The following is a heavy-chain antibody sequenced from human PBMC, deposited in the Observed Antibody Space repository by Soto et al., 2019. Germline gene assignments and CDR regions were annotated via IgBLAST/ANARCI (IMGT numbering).Heavy chain of an antibody. CDR3: ARGYGDYYYYYGMDV. CDR2: IIPIFGTA. V-gene: IGHV1-69*13. CDR1: GGTFSSYA. Sequence: ASVKVSCKASGGTFSSYAISWVRQAPGQGLEWMGGIIPIFGTANYAQKFQGRVTITADESTSTAYMELSSLRSEDTAVYYCARGYGDYYYYYGMDVSGQGTTVTVSS. J-gene: IGHJ6*02. D-gene: IGHD4-17*01.